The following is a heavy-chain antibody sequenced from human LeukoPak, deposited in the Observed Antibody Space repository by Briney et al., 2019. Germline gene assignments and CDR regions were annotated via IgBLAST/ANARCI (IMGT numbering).Heavy chain of an antibody. Sequence: SSETLSFTCSVSSCSTTSHSWGCLRPPSGKGLEWLGRIFISGHTYYNPSLKSLVTKSMDTSETQFSLELNSMTDADPATYYCVSGGVIYYDDGIGFNSGWFDPWGQGTLVTVSS. CDR3: VSGGVIYYDDGIGFNSGWFDP. J-gene: IGHJ5*02. D-gene: IGHD3-22*01. CDR1: SCSTTSHS. CDR2: IFISGHT. V-gene: IGHV4-4*07.